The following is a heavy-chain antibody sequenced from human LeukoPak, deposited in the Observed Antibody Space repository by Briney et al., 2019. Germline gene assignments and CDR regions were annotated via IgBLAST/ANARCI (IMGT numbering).Heavy chain of an antibody. D-gene: IGHD6-13*01. V-gene: IGHV4-38-2*02. J-gene: IGHJ4*02. CDR2: VYHSGST. Sequence: SETLSLTCTVSGYSISYGYFWAWIRQPPGKGLEWIGSVYHSGSTHYTPSFKSRVTISLDTSKNHFSLKLTSVTAADTAVYFCASLTRDGYHFEWWGRGTLVTVSS. CDR3: ASLTRDGYHFEW. CDR1: GYSISYGYF.